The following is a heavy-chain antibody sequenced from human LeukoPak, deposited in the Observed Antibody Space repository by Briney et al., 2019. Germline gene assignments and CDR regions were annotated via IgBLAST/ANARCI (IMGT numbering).Heavy chain of an antibody. CDR1: GFTFSSYS. V-gene: IGHV3-48*02. CDR2: ISSSSSTI. J-gene: IGHJ4*02. Sequence: PGGSLRLACAASGFTFSSYSMNWVRQAPGKGLEWVSYISSSSSTIYYADSVKGRFTISRDNAKNSLYLQMNSLRDEDTAVYYCARDQTNYYDSSLSDYWGQGTLVTVSS. D-gene: IGHD3-22*01. CDR3: ARDQTNYYDSSLSDY.